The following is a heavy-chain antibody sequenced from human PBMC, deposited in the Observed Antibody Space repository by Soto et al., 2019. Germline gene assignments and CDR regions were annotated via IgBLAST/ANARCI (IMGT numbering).Heavy chain of an antibody. CDR1: GGSITNYY. CDR2: INYDGYS. V-gene: IGHV4-59*08. CDR3: ARHGFGPLHGLVDV. Sequence: QVQLQESGPGLVKPSETLSLTCTVSGGSITNYYCSWFRQPPGKGLAWTGYINYDGYSAYNLSLKRRVTLSMDASKTQFSLMLESVTATDTAVYYCARHGFGPLHGLVDVWGPGTTVIVSS. D-gene: IGHD3-10*01. J-gene: IGHJ6*02.